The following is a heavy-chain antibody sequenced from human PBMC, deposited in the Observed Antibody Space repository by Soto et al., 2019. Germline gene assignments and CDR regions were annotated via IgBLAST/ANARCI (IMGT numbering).Heavy chain of an antibody. CDR2: IYHGGNT. CDR1: GAPISTGNW. D-gene: IGHD3-22*01. J-gene: IGHJ5*01. V-gene: IGHV4-4*02. Sequence: QVHLQESGPGLVQSSGTLSLTCGVSGAPISTGNWWTWVRQPPGKGLEWIGEIYHGGNTNYRPSLNSRVTISVDKAKNQFSLRLSSVTAADTPVYYCARHSSYYYDSSAYYDSWGQGALVTVSS. CDR3: ARHSSYYYDSSAYYDS.